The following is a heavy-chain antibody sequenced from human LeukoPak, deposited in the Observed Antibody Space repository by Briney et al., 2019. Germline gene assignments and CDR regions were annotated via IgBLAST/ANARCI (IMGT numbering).Heavy chain of an antibody. CDR2: ISSSSSTI. D-gene: IGHD1-26*01. CDR1: GFSFRSYS. V-gene: IGHV3-48*01. J-gene: IGHJ6*02. Sequence: GGSLRLSCAASGFSFRSYSMNWVRQAPGKGLEWVSYISSSSSTIYYADSVKGRFTFSRDNAKNSLYLQMNSLRAEDTAVYYCARTEPLGYSGSYYRGYYYYYGMDVWGQGTTVTVSS. CDR3: ARTEPLGYSGSYYRGYYYYYGMDV.